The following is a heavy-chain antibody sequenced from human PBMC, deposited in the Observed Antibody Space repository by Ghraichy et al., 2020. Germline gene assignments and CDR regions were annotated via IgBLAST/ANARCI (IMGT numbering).Heavy chain of an antibody. CDR3: ATSGVRIGGVVGATTGVLDYYYGMDV. CDR2: FDPEDGET. CDR1: GYTLTELS. J-gene: IGHJ6*02. Sequence: ALVKVSCKVSGYTLTELSMHWVRQAPGKGLEWMGGFDPEDGETIYAQKFQGRVTMTEDTSTDTAYMGLSSLRSEDTAVYYCATSGVRIGGVVGATTGVLDYYYGMDVWGQGTTVTVSS. V-gene: IGHV1-24*01. D-gene: IGHD1-26*01.